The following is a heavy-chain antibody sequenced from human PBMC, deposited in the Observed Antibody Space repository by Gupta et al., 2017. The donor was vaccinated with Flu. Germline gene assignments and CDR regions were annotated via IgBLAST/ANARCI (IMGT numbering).Heavy chain of an antibody. J-gene: IGHJ4*02. Sequence: QLHLQESGPGLVKPSETLSLICSVSGASVGSNNYYWDWIRQPPGKGLEWIGSVYYTGSANYNPSLKSRVTMSVDTSKNHFSLKVTSVTAADTAIYYYASYTFVTYYYGSGNFDYWGQGARVTVAS. CDR3: ASYTFVTYYYGSGNFDY. V-gene: IGHV4-39*02. CDR1: GASVGSNNYY. CDR2: VYYTGSA. D-gene: IGHD3-10*01.